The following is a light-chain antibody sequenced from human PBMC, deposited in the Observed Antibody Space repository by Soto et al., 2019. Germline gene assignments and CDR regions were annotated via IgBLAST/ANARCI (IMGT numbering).Light chain of an antibody. J-gene: IGKJ1*01. Sequence: EIVLTQSPDTLSLSPGERATLSCRASQSVGKNFLAWYQQKAGQAPRFLIHGASRRATGIPDRFSGSGSVTDFTLTISRLEPEDLAVYYCQQYADSPRTFGQGTKVEIK. CDR3: QQYADSPRT. CDR1: QSVGKNF. CDR2: GAS. V-gene: IGKV3-20*01.